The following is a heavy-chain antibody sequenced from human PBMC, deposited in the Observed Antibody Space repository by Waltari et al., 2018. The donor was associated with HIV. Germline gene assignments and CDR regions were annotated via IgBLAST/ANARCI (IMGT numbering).Heavy chain of an antibody. D-gene: IGHD2-2*02. Sequence: QVQLVQSGAEVKKPGASVKVSCKASGYTFTGYYMHWVRQAPGQGLEWMGWINPNSGDTNYAQKFQGRVTMTRDTSISTAYMELSRLGSDDTAVYYCARGGWVPAAIYYYYGMDVWGQGTTVTVSS. V-gene: IGHV1-2*02. CDR3: ARGGWVPAAIYYYYGMDV. CDR2: INPNSGDT. CDR1: GYTFTGYY. J-gene: IGHJ6*02.